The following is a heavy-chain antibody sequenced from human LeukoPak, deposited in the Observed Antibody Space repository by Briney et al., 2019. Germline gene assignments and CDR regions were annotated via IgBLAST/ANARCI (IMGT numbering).Heavy chain of an antibody. V-gene: IGHV3-11*01. CDR2: ISSSGSTI. D-gene: IGHD6-13*01. Sequence: GGSLRLSCAASGFSFSDYYMSWIRQAPGKGLEWVSYISSSGSTIYYADSVKGRFTISRDNAKNSLYLQMNSLRAEDTAVYYCARDQGSWWYYFDYWGQGTLVTVSS. CDR1: GFSFSDYY. J-gene: IGHJ4*02. CDR3: ARDQGSWWYYFDY.